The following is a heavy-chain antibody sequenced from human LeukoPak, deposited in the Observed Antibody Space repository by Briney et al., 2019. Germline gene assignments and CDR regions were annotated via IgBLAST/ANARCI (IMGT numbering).Heavy chain of an antibody. D-gene: IGHD5-18*01. CDR2: IKQDGSEK. Sequence: GGSLRLSCAASGFTFSSYEMNWVRQAPGKGLEWVANIKQDGSEKYYVDSVKGRFTISRDNAKNSLYLQMNSLRAEDTAVYYCARFSGYSYGGWFDYWGQGTLVTVSS. J-gene: IGHJ4*02. CDR3: ARFSGYSYGGWFDY. V-gene: IGHV3-7*01. CDR1: GFTFSSYE.